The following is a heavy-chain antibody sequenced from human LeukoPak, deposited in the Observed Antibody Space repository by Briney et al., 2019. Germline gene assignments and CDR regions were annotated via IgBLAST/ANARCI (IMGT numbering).Heavy chain of an antibody. Sequence: GGSLRLSCAASGFTFSSYEMNWVRQAPGKGLEWVSYISSSGSTIYYADSVKGRFTIYRDNAKNSLYLQMNSLRAEDTAVYYCARWKWEPSVWGKGTTVTVSS. D-gene: IGHD1-26*01. CDR2: ISSSGSTI. CDR1: GFTFSSYE. J-gene: IGHJ6*04. CDR3: ARWKWEPSV. V-gene: IGHV3-48*03.